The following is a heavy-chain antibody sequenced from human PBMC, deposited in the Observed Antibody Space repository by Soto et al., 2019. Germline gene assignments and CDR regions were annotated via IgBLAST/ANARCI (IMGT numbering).Heavy chain of an antibody. Sequence: GGSLRLSCAASGFTFSSYEMNWVRQAPGKGLEWVSYISSSGSTIYYADSVKGRFTISRDNAKNSLYLQMNSLRAEDTAVYYCARDGPYCSSSSCYEAGDYWGQGTLVTVSS. D-gene: IGHD2-2*01. CDR2: ISSSGSTI. CDR3: ARDGPYCSSSSCYEAGDY. V-gene: IGHV3-48*03. CDR1: GFTFSSYE. J-gene: IGHJ4*02.